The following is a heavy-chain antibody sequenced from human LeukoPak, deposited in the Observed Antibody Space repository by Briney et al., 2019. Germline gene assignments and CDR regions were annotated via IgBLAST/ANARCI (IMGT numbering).Heavy chain of an antibody. CDR3: ARGEGYYGSGSYDY. V-gene: IGHV4-31*03. CDR2: IHHSGST. J-gene: IGHJ4*02. CDR1: GGSISSGNYY. D-gene: IGHD3-10*01. Sequence: SETLSLTCTVSGGSISSGNYYWSWIRQHPGKGLEWIGYIHHSGSTYYNPSLKSRVIISVDTSKNQFSLKLNSVTAADTAVYYCARGEGYYGSGSYDYWGQGTLVTVSS.